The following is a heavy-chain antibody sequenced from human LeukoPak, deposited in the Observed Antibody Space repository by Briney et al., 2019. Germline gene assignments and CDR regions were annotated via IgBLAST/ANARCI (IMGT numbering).Heavy chain of an antibody. J-gene: IGHJ4*02. Sequence: GGSLRLSCAASGFTFSSYSMNWVRQAPGKGLGWVSSISSGSSYVYYADSVKGRFTISRDNAKNSLYLQMNSLRAEDTAVYYCARAYYYDSSGYSGYWGQGTLVTVSS. CDR2: ISSGSSYV. V-gene: IGHV3-21*01. D-gene: IGHD3-22*01. CDR3: ARAYYYDSSGYSGY. CDR1: GFTFSSYS.